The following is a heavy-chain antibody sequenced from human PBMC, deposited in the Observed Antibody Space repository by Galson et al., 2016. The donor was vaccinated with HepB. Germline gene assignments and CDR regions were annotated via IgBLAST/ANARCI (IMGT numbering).Heavy chain of an antibody. D-gene: IGHD2-8*02. CDR3: ANRDCSGGVCYKHFDS. V-gene: IGHV3-23*01. CDR1: GFTFSRYW. Sequence: SLRLSCAASGFTFSRYWMNWVRQAPGKGLEWVSSIYGESPSTHYPDSVTGGFSISRDISKNTLYLQMNSLRAADTAVYYCANRDCSGGVCYKHFDSWGQGTLVAVSS. J-gene: IGHJ4*02. CDR2: IYGESPST.